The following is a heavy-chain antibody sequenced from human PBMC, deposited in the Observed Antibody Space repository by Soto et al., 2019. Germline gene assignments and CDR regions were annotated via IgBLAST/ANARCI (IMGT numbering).Heavy chain of an antibody. D-gene: IGHD3-9*01. V-gene: IGHV4-61*08. J-gene: IGHJ4*02. CDR1: GGSSRSGGYY. CDR2: IYYSGST. CDR3: ARQNILTGYYFDY. Sequence: SETLSRTCTVSGGSSRSGGYYWSWSREDPGKGLEWIGYIYYSGSTNYNPSLKSRLTISVDTSKNQFSLKLSSVTAADSAVYYCARQNILTGYYFDYWGQGTLVTVS.